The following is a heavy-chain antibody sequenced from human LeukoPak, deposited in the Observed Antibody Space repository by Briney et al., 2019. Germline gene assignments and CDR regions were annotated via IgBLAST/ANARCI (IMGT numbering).Heavy chain of an antibody. Sequence: TSETLSLTCTVSGGSISGYYWGWIRQPPGKGLEWIGYIYYSGSTNYNASLKSRVTISVDTSKNQFSLKLSSVTAADTAVYYCARLVPGYGYDWYFDLWGRGTLVTVSS. D-gene: IGHD5-18*01. CDR2: IYYSGST. CDR1: GGSISGYY. CDR3: ARLVPGYGYDWYFDL. J-gene: IGHJ2*01. V-gene: IGHV4-59*08.